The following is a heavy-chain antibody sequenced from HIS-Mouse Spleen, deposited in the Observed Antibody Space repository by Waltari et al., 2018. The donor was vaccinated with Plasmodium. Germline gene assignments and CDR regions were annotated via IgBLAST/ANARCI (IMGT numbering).Heavy chain of an antibody. V-gene: IGHV4-39*01. CDR1: GASISSSRYY. D-gene: IGHD1-26*01. J-gene: IGHJ4*02. Sequence: QLQLQESGPGLPKPSETLSLTCTVSGASISSSRYYWGWIRQPPGKGLEWIGSIYYSGSTYYNPSLKSRVTISVDTSKNQFSLKLSSVTAADTAVYYCARRGGSYYYFDYWGQGTLVTVSS. CDR3: ARRGGSYYYFDY. CDR2: IYYSGST.